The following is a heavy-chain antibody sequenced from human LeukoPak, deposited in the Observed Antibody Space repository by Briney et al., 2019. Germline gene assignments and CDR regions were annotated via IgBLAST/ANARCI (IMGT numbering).Heavy chain of an antibody. CDR2: ISYDGSNK. D-gene: IGHD4-17*01. V-gene: IGHV3-30*04. CDR3: ARGAYNYGPIYWHFDL. CDR1: GFTFSSYA. Sequence: GGSLRLSCAASGFTFSSYAMHWVRQAPGKGLEWVALISYDGSNKYYADSVKARFIISRDHSKNTLYLQMFSLRAEDSAVYYCARGAYNYGPIYWHFDLWGRGTLVTVSS. J-gene: IGHJ2*01.